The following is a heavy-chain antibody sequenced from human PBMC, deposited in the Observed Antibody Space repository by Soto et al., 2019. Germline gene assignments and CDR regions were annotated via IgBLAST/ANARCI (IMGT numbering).Heavy chain of an antibody. CDR3: ARDRSGHPADY. Sequence: GGSLRLSCAASGFPFSSYSMNWVRQAPGKGLEWVSSISSSSSYVYYADSVKGRFTISRDNAKNSLYLQMNSLRAEDTAVYYCARDRSGHPADYWGQGTLVTVSS. V-gene: IGHV3-21*01. J-gene: IGHJ4*02. CDR2: ISSSSSYV. CDR1: GFPFSSYS.